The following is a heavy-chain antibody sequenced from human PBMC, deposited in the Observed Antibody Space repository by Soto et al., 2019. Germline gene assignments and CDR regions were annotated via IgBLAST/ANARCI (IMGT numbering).Heavy chain of an antibody. CDR2: ISGSGGSP. CDR3: AKARCSVNSCYVPDY. CDR1: GFTFNSYT. D-gene: IGHD2-15*01. V-gene: IGHV3-23*01. Sequence: PGGSLRLSCAASGFTFNSYTMAWVRQAPGKGLEWVSSISGSGGSPSYADSVQGRFTISRDNSRNTLSLQMNSLRAEDTATYYCAKARCSVNSCYVPDYWGHGSLVTASS. J-gene: IGHJ4*01.